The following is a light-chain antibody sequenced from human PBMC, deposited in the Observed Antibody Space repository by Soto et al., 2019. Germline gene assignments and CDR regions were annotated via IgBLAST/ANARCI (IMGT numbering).Light chain of an antibody. CDR1: QSLLH. J-gene: IGKJ1*01. CDR3: QQYYPTPVT. V-gene: IGKV4-1*01. CDR2: WAS. Sequence: DIVMTQSPDSLAVSLGEGATINCKSSQSLLHLAWYQQKPGQPPKLLIYWASTRESGVPDRFSGSGSGTDFTLTIRSLQAEDVAVSYFQQYYPTPVTFGQGTKLEIK.